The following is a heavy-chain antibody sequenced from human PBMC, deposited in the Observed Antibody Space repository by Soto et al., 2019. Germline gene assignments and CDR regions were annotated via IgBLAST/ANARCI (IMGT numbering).Heavy chain of an antibody. D-gene: IGHD3-9*01. V-gene: IGHV3-30-3*01. J-gene: IGHJ4*02. CDR1: GFTFSSYA. CDR2: ISYDGSNK. Sequence: QVQLVESGGGVVQPGRSLRLSCAASGFTFSSYAMHWVRQAPGKGLEWVAVISYDGSNKYYADSVKGRFTISRNNSKNTLYLEMNNRSAEDTAVYYCARDLGYFDWPDYWGQGTLVTVSS. CDR3: ARDLGYFDWPDY.